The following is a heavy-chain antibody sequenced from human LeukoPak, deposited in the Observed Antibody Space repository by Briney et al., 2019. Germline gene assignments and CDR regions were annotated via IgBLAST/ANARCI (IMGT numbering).Heavy chain of an antibody. Sequence: SVKVSCKASGGTFSSYAISWVRQAPGQGLEWMGGIIPIFGTANYAQKFQGRVTITADESTSSAYMELSSLRSEDTAVYYCARAYCGGDCYTYRNWFDPWGQGTLVTVSS. V-gene: IGHV1-69*13. J-gene: IGHJ5*02. CDR1: GGTFSSYA. CDR3: ARAYCGGDCYTYRNWFDP. D-gene: IGHD2-21*01. CDR2: IIPIFGTA.